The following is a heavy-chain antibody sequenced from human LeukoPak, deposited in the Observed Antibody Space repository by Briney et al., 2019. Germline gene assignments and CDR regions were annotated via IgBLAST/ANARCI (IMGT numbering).Heavy chain of an antibody. CDR3: ARDHYYGSGTTNWPDY. Sequence: PGGSLRLSCAVSGFPLSSNYMSWVRQAPGRGLEWVSVIYSGGSTYYADSVKGRFTISRDNSKNTLYLQMNSLRAEDTAVYYCARDHYYGSGTTNWPDYWGQGTLVTVSS. CDR1: GFPLSSNY. CDR2: IYSGGST. V-gene: IGHV3-66*01. D-gene: IGHD3-10*01. J-gene: IGHJ4*02.